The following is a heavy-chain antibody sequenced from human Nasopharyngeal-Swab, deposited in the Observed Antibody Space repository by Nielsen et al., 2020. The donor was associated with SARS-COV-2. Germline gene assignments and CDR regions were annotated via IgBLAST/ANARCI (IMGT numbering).Heavy chain of an antibody. CDR2: ISAYNGNT. J-gene: IGHJ4*02. CDR3: ARGVAVAGTELEFDY. Sequence: ASVNVSCKASGYTFTTYGVSWVRQAPGQGLEWMGWISAYNGNTNYAQKLQGRVTMTTDTSTSTAYMELRSLGSDDTALYYCARGVAVAGTELEFDYWGQGTLVTVSS. CDR1: GYTFTTYG. V-gene: IGHV1-18*04. D-gene: IGHD6-19*01.